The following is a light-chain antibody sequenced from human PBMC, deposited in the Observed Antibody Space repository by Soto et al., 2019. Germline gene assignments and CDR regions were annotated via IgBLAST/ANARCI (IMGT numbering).Light chain of an antibody. J-gene: IGKJ1*01. V-gene: IGKV1-5*03. CDR3: HQYSDYPWT. Sequence: DIQMTQSPSTLSASVGDRVTITCRASQTINSWLAWYQQKPGKAPKFLIYRSSTLESGVPSRFSGTGSGTEFTLTISSLQPDDFATYYCHQYSDYPWTFGQGTKVEIK. CDR2: RSS. CDR1: QTINSW.